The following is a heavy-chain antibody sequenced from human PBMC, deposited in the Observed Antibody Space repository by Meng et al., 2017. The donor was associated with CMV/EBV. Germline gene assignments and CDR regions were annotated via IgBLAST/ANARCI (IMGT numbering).Heavy chain of an antibody. CDR2: IYYSGST. Sequence: GSLRLSCTVSGGSVSSGSYYWSWIRQPPGKGLEWIGYIYYSGSTNYNPSLKSRVTISVDTSKNQFSLKLSSVTAADTAVYYCARGGRYDSSGHELDYWGQGTLVTVSS. D-gene: IGHD3-22*01. CDR1: GGSVSSGSYY. CDR3: ARGGRYDSSGHELDY. J-gene: IGHJ4*02. V-gene: IGHV4-61*01.